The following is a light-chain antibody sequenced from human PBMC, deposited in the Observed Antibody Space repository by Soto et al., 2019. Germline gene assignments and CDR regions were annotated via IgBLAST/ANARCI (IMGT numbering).Light chain of an antibody. Sequence: QSVLTQPASVSGSPGQSITISCTGTSSEVGGYNYVSWYQQHPGKAPKFMIYDVSNRPSGVSNRFSGSKSGNTASLTISGLQAEDEAVYYCCSYTTSNTRQIVFGTGTKVTV. CDR3: CSYTTSNTRQIV. J-gene: IGLJ1*01. V-gene: IGLV2-14*01. CDR1: SSEVGGYNY. CDR2: DVS.